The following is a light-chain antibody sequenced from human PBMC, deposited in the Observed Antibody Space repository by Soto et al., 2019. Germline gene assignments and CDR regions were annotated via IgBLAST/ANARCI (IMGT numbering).Light chain of an antibody. CDR3: AAWADILNCYV. J-gene: IGLJ1*01. Sequence: QSVLTQPPSVSEAPRQRVTISCSGSSSNIGNNAVNWYQQLPGKAPKLLIYYDDLLPSGVSDRFSGSKSGTSASLAISGLQSEDEADYYCAAWADILNCYVCGTATKVTVL. CDR2: YDD. V-gene: IGLV1-36*01. CDR1: SSNIGNNA.